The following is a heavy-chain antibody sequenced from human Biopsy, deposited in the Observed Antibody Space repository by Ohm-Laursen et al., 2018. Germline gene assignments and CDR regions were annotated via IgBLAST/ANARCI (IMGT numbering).Heavy chain of an antibody. V-gene: IGHV1-46*01. CDR3: ARAGVGSDGTDSYYYGMDV. Sequence: ASVKVSCKASGNTFATYHIHWVRQAPGQGLEWMGVISPSGATTSFSQKFQGRSTMTRDTSTGTVYMDLNSLGSEDTAVYYCARAGVGSDGTDSYYYGMDVWGPGTTVTVSS. CDR2: ISPSGATT. D-gene: IGHD5-24*01. J-gene: IGHJ6*02. CDR1: GNTFATYH.